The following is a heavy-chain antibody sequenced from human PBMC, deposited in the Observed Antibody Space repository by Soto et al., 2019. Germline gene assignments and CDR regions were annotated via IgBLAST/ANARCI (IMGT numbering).Heavy chain of an antibody. CDR2: SYHSGST. J-gene: IGHJ4*02. Sequence: QLPLQESGSGLVKPSQTLSLTCAVSGGSIRSGGYSWSWIRQPPGKGLEWIGYSYHSGSTYYNPALKRRVTIAVDRSKNQFSRKLSSVTAADTAVYYGARVPDYWGQGTRVTVAS. CDR3: ARVPDY. CDR1: GGSIRSGGYS. V-gene: IGHV4-30-2*01.